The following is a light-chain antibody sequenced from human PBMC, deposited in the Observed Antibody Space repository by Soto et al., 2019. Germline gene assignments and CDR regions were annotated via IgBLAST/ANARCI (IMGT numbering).Light chain of an antibody. J-gene: IGKJ1*01. Sequence: EIVMTQSPVTLSMSPGERATLSCRASQTVSSDLAWYQQKPGQPPRLLIYGASNRATGIPARFSGSGSGTEFTLTISSLQSEDFATYYCQQYNNWPPLTFGQGTNVEVK. V-gene: IGKV3-15*01. CDR1: QTVSSD. CDR2: GAS. CDR3: QQYNNWPPLT.